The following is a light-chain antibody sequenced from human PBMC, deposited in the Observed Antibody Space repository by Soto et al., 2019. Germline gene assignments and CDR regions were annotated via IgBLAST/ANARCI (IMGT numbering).Light chain of an antibody. V-gene: IGKV3-20*01. Sequence: PGTLSLSPGERATVSCRASQSVASSHLAWYRQKPGQTPRLLIYGASSRPTGIPDRFSGSGSGTDFTLTISRLEPEDFAVYYCQQYGSSPLTFGGGTKVDIK. CDR3: QQYGSSPLT. CDR1: QSVASSH. J-gene: IGKJ4*01. CDR2: GAS.